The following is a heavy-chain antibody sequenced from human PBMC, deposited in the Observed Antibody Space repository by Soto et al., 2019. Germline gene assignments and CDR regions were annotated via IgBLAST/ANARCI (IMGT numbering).Heavy chain of an antibody. V-gene: IGHV3-23*01. J-gene: IGHJ3*02. D-gene: IGHD1-26*01. Sequence: VRLLRHRCAASGFSFSNYAMSWVRKAQGKGLEWVSAISGSGGSTYYADSVKGRFTVSRDNSKNMVYLQMNSLRAEDTAVFYCAKDRWSRAPQPFDIWGQGTMVTVSS. CDR3: AKDRWSRAPQPFDI. CDR1: GFSFSNYA. CDR2: ISGSGGST.